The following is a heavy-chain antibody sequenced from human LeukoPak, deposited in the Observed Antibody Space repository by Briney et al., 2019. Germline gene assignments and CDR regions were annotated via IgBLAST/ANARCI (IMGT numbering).Heavy chain of an antibody. Sequence: QPGGSLRLSCAASGFTVSSNYISWVRQAPGKGLEWVSVIYSGGSTYYADSVKGRFTISRDNSKNTLYLQMNSLRAEDTAVYYCARDLYSSGWYVDYWGQGTLVTVSP. J-gene: IGHJ4*02. CDR3: ARDLYSSGWYVDY. CDR1: GFTVSSNY. V-gene: IGHV3-53*01. D-gene: IGHD6-19*01. CDR2: IYSGGST.